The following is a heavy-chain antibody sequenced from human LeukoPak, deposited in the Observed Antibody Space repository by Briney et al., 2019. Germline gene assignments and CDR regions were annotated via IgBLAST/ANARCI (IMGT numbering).Heavy chain of an antibody. D-gene: IGHD2-15*01. Sequence: GGSLRLSCAASGFTFDDYGMSWVRQAPGKGLEWVSGINWNGGSTGYADSVKGRFTISRDNAKNSLYLQMNSLRAEDTALYYCARAFRYCSGGSCYSFSSPDYWGQGTLVTVSS. CDR3: ARAFRYCSGGSCYSFSSPDY. CDR2: INWNGGST. J-gene: IGHJ4*02. CDR1: GFTFDDYG. V-gene: IGHV3-20*04.